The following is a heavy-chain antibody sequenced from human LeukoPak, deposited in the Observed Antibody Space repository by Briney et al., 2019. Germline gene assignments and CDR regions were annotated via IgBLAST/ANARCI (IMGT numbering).Heavy chain of an antibody. CDR2: INWSGGRT. V-gene: IGHV3-20*04. CDR3: ARDLTTSDN. J-gene: IGHJ4*02. D-gene: IGHD1/OR15-1a*01. Sequence: PGGSLRLSCAASGFTFSSYGMSWVRQAPGKGLEWVSGINWSGGRTGYADSLKGRFTISRDNAKNTLYLQMNSLRDEDTALYYCARDLTTSDNWGQGTLVTVSS. CDR1: GFTFSSYG.